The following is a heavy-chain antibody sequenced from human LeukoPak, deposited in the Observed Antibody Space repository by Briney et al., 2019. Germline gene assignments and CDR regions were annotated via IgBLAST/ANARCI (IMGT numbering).Heavy chain of an antibody. CDR3: ARDPGSGYEEHFDY. CDR1: GFTFSSYW. V-gene: IGHV3-7*01. CDR2: IKQDGSEK. D-gene: IGHD5-12*01. Sequence: GGSLRLSCAASGFTFSSYWMSWVRQAPGKGLEWVANIKQDGSEKYYVDSVKGRFTIPRDNAKNSLYLQMNSLRAEDTAVYYCARDPGSGYEEHFDYWGQGTLVTVSS. J-gene: IGHJ4*02.